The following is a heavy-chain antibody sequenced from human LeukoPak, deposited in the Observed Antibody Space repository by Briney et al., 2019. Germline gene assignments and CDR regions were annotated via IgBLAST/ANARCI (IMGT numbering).Heavy chain of an antibody. Sequence: QAGGSLRLSCAASGFTFSSYAMHWVRQAPGKGLEWVAVISYDGSNKYYADSVKGRFTISRDNSKNTLYLQMNSLRAEDTAVYYCAKKQQLVRRYYFDYWGQGTLVTVSS. J-gene: IGHJ4*02. D-gene: IGHD6-13*01. CDR2: ISYDGSNK. CDR1: GFTFSSYA. V-gene: IGHV3-30-3*01. CDR3: AKKQQLVRRYYFDY.